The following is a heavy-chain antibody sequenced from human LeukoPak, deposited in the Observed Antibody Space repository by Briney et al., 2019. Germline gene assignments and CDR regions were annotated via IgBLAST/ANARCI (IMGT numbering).Heavy chain of an antibody. V-gene: IGHV1-69*05. Sequence: SVKVSCKASGVTFSSYAISWVRQAPGQGLEWMGGIIPIFGTANYAEKFQGRFTITRDESKSTVYMELNSLRAEYTAAYYCARVIPSEIGAARAWEGHFDYWGQGTLVTVSS. D-gene: IGHD6-6*01. CDR1: GVTFSSYA. CDR3: ARVIPSEIGAARAWEGHFDY. CDR2: IIPIFGTA. J-gene: IGHJ4*02.